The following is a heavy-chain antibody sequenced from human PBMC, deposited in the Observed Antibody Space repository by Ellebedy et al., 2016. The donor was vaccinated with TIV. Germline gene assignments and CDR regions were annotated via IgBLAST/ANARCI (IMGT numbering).Heavy chain of an antibody. V-gene: IGHV3-33*01. J-gene: IGHJ4*02. CDR2: IWYDGTAK. Sequence: PGGSLRLSCAASEFTFSTYHMHWVRQAPGKGLEWVAVIWYDGTAKFYAESWKGRFTISRDNSQNTLDLEMNSLRADDTALYYCAREQGGSGGSDFDYWGQGTLVTVSS. CDR3: AREQGGSGGSDFDY. D-gene: IGHD2-15*01. CDR1: EFTFSTYH.